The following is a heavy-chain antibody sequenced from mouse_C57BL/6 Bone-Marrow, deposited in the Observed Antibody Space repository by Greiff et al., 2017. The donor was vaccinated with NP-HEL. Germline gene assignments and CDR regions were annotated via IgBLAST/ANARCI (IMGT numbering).Heavy chain of an antibody. D-gene: IGHD2-1*01. CDR1: GYTFTDYY. Sequence: VQLQQSGAELVRPGASVKLSCKASGYTFTDYYINWVKQRPGQGLEWIARIYPGSGNTYYNEKFKGKATLTAEKSSSTAYMQLSSLTSEDSAVYFCARGRDYGNLFDYWGQGTTLTVSS. CDR3: ARGRDYGNLFDY. J-gene: IGHJ2*01. CDR2: IYPGSGNT. V-gene: IGHV1-76*01.